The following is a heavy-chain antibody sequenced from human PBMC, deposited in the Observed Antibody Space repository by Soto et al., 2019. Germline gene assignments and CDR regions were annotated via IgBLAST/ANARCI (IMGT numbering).Heavy chain of an antibody. Sequence: GASVKLSCTASGDTFTSYGISWVRQAPGQGLEWMGWISAYNGNTNYAQKLQGRVTMTTDTSTSTAYMELRSLRSDDTAVYYCARLTMVRGVIITYYYYYMDVWGKGTTVTVSS. CDR3: ARLTMVRGVIITYYYYYMDV. D-gene: IGHD3-10*01. CDR1: GDTFTSYG. J-gene: IGHJ6*03. V-gene: IGHV1-18*01. CDR2: ISAYNGNT.